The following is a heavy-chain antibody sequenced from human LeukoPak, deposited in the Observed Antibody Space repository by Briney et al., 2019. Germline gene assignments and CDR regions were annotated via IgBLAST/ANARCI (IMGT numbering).Heavy chain of an antibody. Sequence: PSETLSLTCVVSGASISSSDWWSWVRQSPGKGLEWIGEIYYTGSRNYNPSLKSRVAMSVDTSKNQFSLKLSSVTAADTAVYYCARGKADILTGYYYWYFDLWGRGTLVTVSS. D-gene: IGHD3-9*01. CDR2: IYYTGSR. V-gene: IGHV4-4*02. CDR1: GASISSSDW. J-gene: IGHJ2*01. CDR3: ARGKADILTGYYYWYFDL.